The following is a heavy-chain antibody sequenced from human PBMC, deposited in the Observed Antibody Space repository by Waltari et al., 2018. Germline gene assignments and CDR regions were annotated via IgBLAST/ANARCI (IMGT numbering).Heavy chain of an antibody. V-gene: IGHV5-51*01. CDR3: ARFSSSSLVGYYYYGMDV. Sequence: EVQLVQSGAEVKKPGESLKISCKGSGYSFTSYWIGWVRQMPGKGLEWMGIIYPGDSDTRYSPSFQGQVTISADKSISTAYLQWSSLKASDTAMYYCARFSSSSLVGYYYYGMDVWGQGTTVTVSS. D-gene: IGHD6-6*01. CDR1: GYSFTSYW. J-gene: IGHJ6*02. CDR2: IYPGDSDT.